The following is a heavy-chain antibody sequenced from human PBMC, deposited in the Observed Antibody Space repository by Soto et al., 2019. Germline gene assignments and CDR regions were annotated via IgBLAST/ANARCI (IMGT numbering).Heavy chain of an antibody. V-gene: IGHV3-33*01. Sequence: QVQLVESGGGVVQPGRSLRLSCAASGFTFSSYGMHWVRQAPGKGLEWVAVIWYDGSNKYYADSVKGRFTISRDNPKNTLYLQMNSLRAEDTAVYYCARNAYYYGSGDPHFDYWGQGTLVTVSS. J-gene: IGHJ4*02. CDR3: ARNAYYYGSGDPHFDY. CDR2: IWYDGSNK. CDR1: GFTFSSYG. D-gene: IGHD3-10*01.